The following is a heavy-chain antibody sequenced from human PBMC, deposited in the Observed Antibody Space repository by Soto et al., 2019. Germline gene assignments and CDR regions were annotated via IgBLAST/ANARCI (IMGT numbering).Heavy chain of an antibody. CDR2: FDPEDGET. Sequence: GASVKVSCKVSGYTLTELSMHWVRQAPGKGLEWMGGFDPEDGETIYAQKFQGRVTMTEDTSTDTAYMELSSLRSEDTAVYYCATDLWDGGNPDYWGQGTLVTVSS. D-gene: IGHD2-15*01. CDR3: ATDLWDGGNPDY. V-gene: IGHV1-24*01. CDR1: GYTLTELS. J-gene: IGHJ4*02.